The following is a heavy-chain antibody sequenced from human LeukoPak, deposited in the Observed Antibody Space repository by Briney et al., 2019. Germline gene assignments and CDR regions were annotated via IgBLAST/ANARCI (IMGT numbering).Heavy chain of an antibody. V-gene: IGHV3-66*01. J-gene: IGHJ4*02. CDR3: ARDSSYYGSGSYLTRYYFDY. D-gene: IGHD3-10*01. Sequence: GGSLRLSCAASGFTVSSNYMSWVRQAPGKGLEWVSVIYSGGSTYYADSVKGRFTISRDNSKNTLYLQMNSLRAEDTAVYYCARDSSYYGSGSYLTRYYFDYWGQGTLVTVSS. CDR2: IYSGGST. CDR1: GFTVSSNY.